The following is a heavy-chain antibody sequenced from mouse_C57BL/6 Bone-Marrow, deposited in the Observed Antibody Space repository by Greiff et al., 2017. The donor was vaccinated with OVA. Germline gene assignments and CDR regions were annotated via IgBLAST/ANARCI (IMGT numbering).Heavy chain of an antibody. CDR3: AREADYDGDY. V-gene: IGHV1-81*01. Sequence: VKVVESGAELARPGASVKLSCKASGYTFTSYGISWVKQRTGQGLEWIGEIYPRSGNTYYNEKFKGKATLTADKSSSTAYMELRSLTSEDSAVYFCAREADYDGDYWGQGTTLTVSS. CDR1: GYTFTSYG. CDR2: IYPRSGNT. D-gene: IGHD2-4*01. J-gene: IGHJ2*01.